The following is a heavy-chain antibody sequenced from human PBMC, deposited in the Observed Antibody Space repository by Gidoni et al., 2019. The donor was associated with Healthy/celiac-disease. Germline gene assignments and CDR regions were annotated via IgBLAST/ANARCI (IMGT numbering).Heavy chain of an antibody. V-gene: IGHV3-30*18. CDR1: GFTFSSYG. D-gene: IGHD3-22*01. CDR2: ISYDGSNK. CDR3: AKDRKWFQPTYYFDY. Sequence: QVQLVESGGGVVQPGRSLRLSCAASGFTFSSYGMHWVRQAPGKGLEWVAVISYDGSNKYYADSVKGRFTISRDNSKNTLYLQMNSLRAEDTAVYYCAKDRKWFQPTYYFDYWGQGTLVTVSS. J-gene: IGHJ4*02.